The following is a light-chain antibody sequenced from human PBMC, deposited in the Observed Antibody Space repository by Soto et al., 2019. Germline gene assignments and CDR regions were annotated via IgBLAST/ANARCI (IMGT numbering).Light chain of an antibody. CDR3: SSYTGSSTSV. CDR1: SSDIGVYNY. V-gene: IGLV2-14*01. CDR2: EVN. Sequence: QSALTQPASVSGSPGQSITFSCTGTSSDIGVYNYVSWYQQHPGKAPKLMIYEVNNRPSGVSNRFSGSKSGNTASLTISGLQAEDEADYYCSSYTGSSTSVFGGGTKLTVL. J-gene: IGLJ2*01.